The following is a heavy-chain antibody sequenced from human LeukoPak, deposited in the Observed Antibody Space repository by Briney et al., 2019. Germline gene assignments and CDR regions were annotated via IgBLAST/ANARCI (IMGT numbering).Heavy chain of an antibody. Sequence: SVKVSCKASGGTFSSYAISWVRQAPGQGLEWMGGIIPIFGTANYAQKFQGRVTITADESTSTAYMELSSLRSDDTAVYYCARVMAAARYYYYGMDVWGQGTTVTVSS. V-gene: IGHV1-69*13. CDR3: ARVMAAARYYYYGMDV. D-gene: IGHD6-13*01. CDR1: GGTFSSYA. J-gene: IGHJ6*02. CDR2: IIPIFGTA.